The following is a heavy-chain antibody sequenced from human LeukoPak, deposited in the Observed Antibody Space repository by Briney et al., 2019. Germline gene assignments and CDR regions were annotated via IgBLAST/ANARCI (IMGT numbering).Heavy chain of an antibody. CDR2: INHSGST. CDR1: GFTFSSYW. V-gene: IGHV4-34*01. J-gene: IGHJ4*02. D-gene: IGHD4-23*01. CDR3: ARGRVTDGGTSNY. Sequence: GSLRLSCAASGFTFSSYWMSWIRQPPGKGLEWIGEINHSGSTNYNPSLKSRVTISVDTSKNQFSLKLSSVTAADTAVYYCARGRVTDGGTSNYWGQGTLVTVSS.